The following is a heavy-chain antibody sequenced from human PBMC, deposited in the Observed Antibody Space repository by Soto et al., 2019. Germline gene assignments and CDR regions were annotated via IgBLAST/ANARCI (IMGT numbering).Heavy chain of an antibody. V-gene: IGHV4-28*01. D-gene: IGHD1-26*01. CDR3: ARREIQGPIDY. J-gene: IGHJ4*02. Sequence: QVQLQESCPGLVKPSDTLSLTCAVSGYSISSSNWWGWIRQPPGKGLEWIGYIYYSVTTYYNPSLKSRVTMSVDTSKNQFSLKLTSVTAVDTAVYYCARREIQGPIDYWGQGTLVTVSS. CDR1: GYSISSSNW. CDR2: IYYSVTT.